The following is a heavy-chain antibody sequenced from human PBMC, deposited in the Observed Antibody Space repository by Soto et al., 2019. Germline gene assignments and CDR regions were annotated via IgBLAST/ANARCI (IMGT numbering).Heavy chain of an antibody. CDR1: GFTFSSYD. D-gene: IGHD6-13*01. J-gene: IGHJ2*01. V-gene: IGHV3-13*01. CDR3: VRYYYSSSWYRWLGGGYFDL. Sequence: EVQLVESGGGLVQPGGSLRLSCAASGFTFSSYDMHWVRQATGQGLEWVSAIGTAGDTYYPGSVKGRFTISRENAKNSLYLQMNSLMAGDTAVYYCVRYYYSSSWYRWLGGGYFDLWGRGTLVTVSS. CDR2: IGTAGDT.